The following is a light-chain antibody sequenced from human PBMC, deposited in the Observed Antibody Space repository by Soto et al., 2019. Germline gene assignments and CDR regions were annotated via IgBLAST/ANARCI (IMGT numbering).Light chain of an antibody. V-gene: IGKV1-9*01. J-gene: IGKJ5*01. Sequence: DIQMTQSPSSLSASVGDRVTITCRASQAISNYLAWYQQKPGEAPKLLIYAASTLQSGVPSRLSGSGSGTEFTLTISSLQPEDFATYYCQQLNSYPITFGQGTRLEIK. CDR2: AAS. CDR3: QQLNSYPIT. CDR1: QAISNY.